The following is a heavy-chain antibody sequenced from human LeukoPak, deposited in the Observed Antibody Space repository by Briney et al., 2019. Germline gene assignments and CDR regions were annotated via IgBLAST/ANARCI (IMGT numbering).Heavy chain of an antibody. Sequence: GESLKISCKGSGYTLTKYWIGWVRQMPGKGLEWMGIIYPGDSDTRYSPSFQGQVTISADKSISTAYLQWSSLKASDTAMYYCAGLPGGRHSGFDYRGQGTLVTVSS. CDR1: GYTLTKYW. D-gene: IGHD1-26*01. J-gene: IGHJ4*02. V-gene: IGHV5-51*01. CDR3: AGLPGGRHSGFDY. CDR2: IYPGDSDT.